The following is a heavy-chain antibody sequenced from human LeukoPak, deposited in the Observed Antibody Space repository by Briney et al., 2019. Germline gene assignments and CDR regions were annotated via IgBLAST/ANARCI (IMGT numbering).Heavy chain of an antibody. V-gene: IGHV1-8*01. CDR2: MNPNSGNT. D-gene: IGHD3-16*01. CDR3: ARGSDDYVWGSPASDY. CDR1: GYTFTSYD. Sequence: VASVKVSCKASGYTFTSYDINWVRQATGQGLEWMGWMNPNSGNTGYAQKFQGRVTMTRNTSISTAYMELSSLRSEDTAVYYCARGSDDYVWGSPASDYWGQGTLVTVSS. J-gene: IGHJ4*02.